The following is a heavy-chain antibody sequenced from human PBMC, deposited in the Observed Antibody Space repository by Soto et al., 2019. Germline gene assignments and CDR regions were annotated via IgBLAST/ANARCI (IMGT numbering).Heavy chain of an antibody. CDR1: GFTFSSYG. CDR2: IWYDGTNK. CDR3: AKDRSSTLDGMDV. V-gene: IGHV3-33*06. D-gene: IGHD6-13*01. Sequence: VGSLRLSCAASGFTFSSYGMHWVRQAPGKGLEWVAVIWYDGTNKYYADSVKGRFTISRDNSKNTLYLQMNSLRAEDTALYYCAKDRSSTLDGMDVWGQGTTVTVSS. J-gene: IGHJ6*02.